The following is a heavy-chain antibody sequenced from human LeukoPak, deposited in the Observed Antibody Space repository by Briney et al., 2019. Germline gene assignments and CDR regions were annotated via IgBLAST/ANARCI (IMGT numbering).Heavy chain of an antibody. CDR2: IGGSGGST. D-gene: IGHD5-18*01. CDR1: GFTFSSYA. CDR3: AKAIEGVNTAMGH. V-gene: IGHV3-23*01. J-gene: IGHJ4*02. Sequence: SGGSLRLSCAASGFTFSSYAMSWVRQAPGKGLEWVSVIGGSGGSTYYAGSVKGRFTISRDNSKNTLYLQMNSLRAEDTAVYYCAKAIEGVNTAMGHWGQGTLVTVSS.